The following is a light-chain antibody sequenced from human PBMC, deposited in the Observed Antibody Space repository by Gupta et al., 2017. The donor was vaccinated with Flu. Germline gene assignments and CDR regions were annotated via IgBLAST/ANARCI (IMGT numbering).Light chain of an antibody. V-gene: IGLV3-25*03. Sequence: TARINCVCETGQKKYASWYQQKPGKAPNLVSYKDTERPSGMPERFSGSSSRNTVTLTISGVQAEDEADYYGKSERNGDAFPVIFGGGTKLTVL. J-gene: IGLJ2*01. CDR1: TGQKKY. CDR3: KSERNGDAFPVI. CDR2: KDT.